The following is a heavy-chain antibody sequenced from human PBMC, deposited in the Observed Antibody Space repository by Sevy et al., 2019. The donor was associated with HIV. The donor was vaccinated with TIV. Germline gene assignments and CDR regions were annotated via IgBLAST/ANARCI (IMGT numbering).Heavy chain of an antibody. J-gene: IGHJ4*02. Sequence: GGSLRLSCAASGFTFNNAWMSWVRQAPGKGLEWVGRIKSKTDGGTTDYAAPVKGRFTISREDSKKTLYLQMNSLKSEDTAVYYCTTEALTIYGVVLWGQGTLVTVSS. CDR3: TTEALTIYGVVL. CDR1: GFTFNNAW. CDR2: IKSKTDGGTT. D-gene: IGHD3-3*01. V-gene: IGHV3-15*01.